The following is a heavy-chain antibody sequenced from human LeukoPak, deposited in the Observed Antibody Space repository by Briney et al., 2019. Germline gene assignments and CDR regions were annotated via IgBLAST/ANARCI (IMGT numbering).Heavy chain of an antibody. D-gene: IGHD1-1*01. J-gene: IGHJ4*02. V-gene: IGHV4-30-4*07. CDR1: GGSISSGGYS. Sequence: SQTLSLTCAVSGGSISSGGYSWSWIRQPPGKGLEWIGYIYYSGSTNYNPSLKSRVTISVDTSKNQFSLKLSSVTAADTAVYYCARLDGDDYWGQGTLVTVSS. CDR3: ARLDGDDY. CDR2: IYYSGST.